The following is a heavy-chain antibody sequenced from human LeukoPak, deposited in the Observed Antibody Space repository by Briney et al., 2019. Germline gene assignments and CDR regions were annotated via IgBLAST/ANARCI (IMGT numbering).Heavy chain of an antibody. CDR3: ARAWTYQLLAPHDAFDI. V-gene: IGHV1-2*02. D-gene: IGHD2-2*01. Sequence: ASVKVSCKASGYTFTGYYMHWVRQAPGQGLEWRGWINPNSGGTNYAQKFQGRVTMTRDTSISTAYMELSRLRSDDTAVYYCARAWTYQLLAPHDAFDIWGQGTMVTVST. CDR2: INPNSGGT. CDR1: GYTFTGYY. J-gene: IGHJ3*02.